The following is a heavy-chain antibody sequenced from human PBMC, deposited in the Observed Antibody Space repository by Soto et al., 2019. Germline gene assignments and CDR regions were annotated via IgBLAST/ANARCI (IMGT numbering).Heavy chain of an antibody. J-gene: IGHJ6*03. V-gene: IGHV4-34*01. CDR3: ARMPSIAAAGTYYYYMDV. Sequence: QVQLQQWGAGLLKPSETLSLTCAVYGGSFSGYYWSWIRQPPGKGLEWIGEINHSGSTNYNPSLKSRVTISVDTSKNQFSLKLSSVTTADTAVYYCARMPSIAAAGTYYYYMDVWGKGTTVTVSS. CDR2: INHSGST. D-gene: IGHD6-13*01. CDR1: GGSFSGYY.